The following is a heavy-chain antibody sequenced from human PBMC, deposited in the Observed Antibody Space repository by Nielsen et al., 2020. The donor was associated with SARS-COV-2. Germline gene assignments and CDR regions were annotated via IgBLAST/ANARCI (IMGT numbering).Heavy chain of an antibody. CDR3: AKGYCSGGSCSGDYYYGMDV. CDR2: IYYSGST. CDR1: GGSISSGGYY. J-gene: IGHJ6*02. V-gene: IGHV4-31*03. D-gene: IGHD2-15*01. Sequence: SETLSLTCTVSGGSISSGGYYWSWIRQHPGKGLEWIGYIYYSGSTYYNPSLKSRVTISVDTSKNQFSLKLSSVTAADTALYYCAKGYCSGGSCSGDYYYGMDVWGQGTTVTVSS.